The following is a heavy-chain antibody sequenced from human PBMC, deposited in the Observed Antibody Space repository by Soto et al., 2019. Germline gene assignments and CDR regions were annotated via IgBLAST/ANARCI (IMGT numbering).Heavy chain of an antibody. CDR3: ASFEYSSSIGGAYGMDV. Sequence: QVQLVQSGAEVKKPGSSVKVSCKASGGTFSSYAISWVRQAPGQGLEWMGGIIPIFGTANYAQKFQGRVTITADESTSTAYMELSSLRSEDTAVYYCASFEYSSSIGGAYGMDVWGQGTTVTVSS. CDR1: GGTFSSYA. J-gene: IGHJ6*02. V-gene: IGHV1-69*01. D-gene: IGHD6-6*01. CDR2: IIPIFGTA.